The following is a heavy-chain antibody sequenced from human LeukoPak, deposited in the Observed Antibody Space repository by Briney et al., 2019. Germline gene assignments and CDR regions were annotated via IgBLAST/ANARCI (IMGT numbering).Heavy chain of an antibody. CDR3: AVLRSYRSFPPADY. D-gene: IGHD3-16*02. CDR2: ISSSSSYI. Sequence: GGPLRLSCAASGFTFSSYSMNWVRQAPGKGLEWVSSISSSSSYIYYADSVKGRFTISRDNAKNSLYLQMNSLRAEDTAVYYCAVLRSYRSFPPADYWGQGTLVTVSS. V-gene: IGHV3-21*01. J-gene: IGHJ4*02. CDR1: GFTFSSYS.